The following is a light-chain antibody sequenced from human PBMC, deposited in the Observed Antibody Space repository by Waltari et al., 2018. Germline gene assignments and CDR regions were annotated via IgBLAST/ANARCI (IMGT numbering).Light chain of an antibody. CDR2: EFS. CDR3: TSNAGTTGV. J-gene: IGLJ1*01. V-gene: IGLV2-8*01. CDR1: SSDIGLNNY. Sequence: QSALTQPPSASGSPGQSVTISCTGTSSDIGLNNYVSWYQQHPGKAPKLIIYEFSNLPSGVPELFSGSKSGNTASLTVSGLQPEDEADYYCTSNAGTTGVFGSGTKVTVL.